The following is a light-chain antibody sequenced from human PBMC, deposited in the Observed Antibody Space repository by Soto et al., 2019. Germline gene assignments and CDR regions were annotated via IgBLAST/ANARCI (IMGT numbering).Light chain of an antibody. V-gene: IGKV1-5*03. CDR2: KAS. CDR1: QSISSW. J-gene: IGKJ2*01. CDR3: QQSLYT. Sequence: DIQMTQSPSTLSASVGDRVTITCRASQSISSWLAWYQQKPGKAPKLLIYKASSLESGVPSRFSGSGSGTEFTLTISSLQPADFATYYCQQSLYTFGQGTKLEIK.